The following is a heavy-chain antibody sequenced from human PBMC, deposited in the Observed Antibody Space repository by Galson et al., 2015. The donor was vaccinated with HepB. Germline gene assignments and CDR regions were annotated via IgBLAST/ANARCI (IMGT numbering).Heavy chain of an antibody. Sequence: SLRLSCAASGFTFDDYAVHWVRQAPGKGLEWVSGISWNSGSIGYADSVKGRFTISRDNAKNSLYLQMNSLRAEDTALYYCAKVGFWSGYSSFGMDVWGQGTTVTVSS. CDR1: GFTFDDYA. D-gene: IGHD3-3*01. CDR2: ISWNSGSI. V-gene: IGHV3-9*01. J-gene: IGHJ6*02. CDR3: AKVGFWSGYSSFGMDV.